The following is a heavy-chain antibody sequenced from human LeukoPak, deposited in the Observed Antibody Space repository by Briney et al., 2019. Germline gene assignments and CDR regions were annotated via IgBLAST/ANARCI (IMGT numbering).Heavy chain of an antibody. CDR3: AGRYDYVWGGLDY. CDR1: GGTFSSYA. CDR2: IIPIFGTA. V-gene: IGHV1-69*05. J-gene: IGHJ4*02. D-gene: IGHD3-16*01. Sequence: ASVKVSCKASGGTFSSYAISWVRQAPGQGLEWMGGIIPIFGTAIYAQKFQGRVTITTDESTSTAYMELSSLRSEDTAVYYCAGRYDYVWGGLDYWGQGTLVTVSS.